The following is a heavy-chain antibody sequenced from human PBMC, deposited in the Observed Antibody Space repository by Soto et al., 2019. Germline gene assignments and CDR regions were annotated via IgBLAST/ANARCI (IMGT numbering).Heavy chain of an antibody. J-gene: IGHJ4*02. CDR2: ISQSGNT. Sequence: QVQLHQWGAGLLKPSETLSLACSIYSGSFSGYYWSWIRQPPGKGLEWIGEISQSGNTNYRPSLTSRVSISIDSSKKQFSLNLASVSAADTAVYYCARAPKVSGSSQTRPDFWGQGTLVTVSS. V-gene: IGHV4-34*01. D-gene: IGHD6-6*01. CDR1: SGSFSGYY. CDR3: ARAPKVSGSSQTRPDF.